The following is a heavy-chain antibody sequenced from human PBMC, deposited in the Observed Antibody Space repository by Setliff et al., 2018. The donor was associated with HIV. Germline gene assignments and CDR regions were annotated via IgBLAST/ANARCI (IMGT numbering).Heavy chain of an antibody. J-gene: IGHJ5*01. D-gene: IGHD3-22*01. Sequence: PWGSLRLSCAASGFTFSSYWRSWVRQPPGKGLEWVANIKQDGSEEYRVDSVKGRFTISRDNAKNSLYLHMNSLRAEDTAVYYCARKIYYYESRDKGWFDSWGQGTLVTVSS. V-gene: IGHV3-7*03. CDR2: IKQDGSEE. CDR3: ARKIYYYESRDKGWFDS. CDR1: GFTFSSYW.